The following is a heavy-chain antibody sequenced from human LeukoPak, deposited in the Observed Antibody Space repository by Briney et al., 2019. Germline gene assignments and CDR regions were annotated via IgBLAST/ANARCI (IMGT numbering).Heavy chain of an antibody. J-gene: IGHJ4*02. CDR3: ARVQYSSSWYVNYFDY. Sequence: GRSLRLSCAASGFAFSSYGMHWVRQAPGKGLEWVAVIWYDGSNKYYADSVKGRFTISRDNSKNTLYLQMNSLGAEDTAVYYCARVQYSSSWYVNYFDYWGQGTLVTVSS. D-gene: IGHD6-13*01. V-gene: IGHV3-33*01. CDR1: GFAFSSYG. CDR2: IWYDGSNK.